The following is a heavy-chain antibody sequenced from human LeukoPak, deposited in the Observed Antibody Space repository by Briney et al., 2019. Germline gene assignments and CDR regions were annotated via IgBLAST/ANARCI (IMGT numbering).Heavy chain of an antibody. CDR2: INAGNGNT. D-gene: IGHD6-19*01. CDR1: GYTFTSYA. CDR3: ASVSSSGWYDDYYYYYGMDV. V-gene: IGHV1-3*01. Sequence: ASVKVSCKASGYTFTSYAMHWVRQAPGQRLEWMGWINAGNGNTKYSQKFQGRVTITRDTSASTAYMELSSLRSEDTAVYYCASVSSSGWYDDYYYYYGMDVWGQGTTVTVSS. J-gene: IGHJ6*02.